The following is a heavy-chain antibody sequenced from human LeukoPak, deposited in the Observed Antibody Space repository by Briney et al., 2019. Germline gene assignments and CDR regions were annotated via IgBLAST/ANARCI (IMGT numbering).Heavy chain of an antibody. Sequence: GGSLRLSCAASGFTFSSYGMHWVRQAPGKGLEWVAVISYDGSNKYYADSVKGRFTISRDNSKNTLYLQMNGLRAEDTAVYYCARDYGDYLEYFQHWGQGTLVNVSS. CDR3: ARDYGDYLEYFQH. CDR1: GFTFSSYG. V-gene: IGHV3-30*03. J-gene: IGHJ1*01. D-gene: IGHD4-17*01. CDR2: ISYDGSNK.